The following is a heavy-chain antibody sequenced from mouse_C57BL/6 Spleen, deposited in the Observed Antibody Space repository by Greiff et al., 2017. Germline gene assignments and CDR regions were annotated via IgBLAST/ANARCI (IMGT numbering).Heavy chain of an antibody. CDR3: ARHEEEKDGYPLYYAMDY. J-gene: IGHJ4*01. D-gene: IGHD2-3*01. Sequence: QVQLQQSGAELVKPGASVKLSCKASGYTFTEYTIHWVKQRSGQGLEWIGWFYPGSGSIKYNEKFKDKATLTADKSSSTVYMELSRLTSEDSAVYFCARHEEEKDGYPLYYAMDYWGQGTSVTVSS. CDR2: FYPGSGSI. CDR1: GYTFTEYT. V-gene: IGHV1-62-2*01.